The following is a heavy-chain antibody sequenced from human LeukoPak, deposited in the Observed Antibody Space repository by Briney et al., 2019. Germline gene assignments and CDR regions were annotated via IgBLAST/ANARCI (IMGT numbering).Heavy chain of an antibody. CDR3: ARQILGVVIVFDY. D-gene: IGHD3-3*01. V-gene: IGHV1-2*02. CDR1: GYTFTGYY. J-gene: IGHJ4*02. Sequence: GASVKVSCKASGYTFTGYYMHWVRQAPGQGLEWMGWINPNSGGTNYAQKFQGRVTMTRDTSISTAYMELSRLRSDDTAVYYCARQILGVVIVFDYWGQGTLVTVSS. CDR2: INPNSGGT.